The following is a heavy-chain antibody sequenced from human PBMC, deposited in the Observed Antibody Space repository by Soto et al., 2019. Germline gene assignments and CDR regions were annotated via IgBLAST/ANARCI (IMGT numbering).Heavy chain of an antibody. D-gene: IGHD6-6*01. J-gene: IGHJ5*02. CDR1: GYPFTSYA. V-gene: IGHV1-3*01. CDR3: ARATQKAARPTYWFDP. CDR2: INAGNGNT. Sequence: GSSVKVCFKASGYPFTSYAMHLVRQAPGQRLEWMGWINAGNGNTKYSQKFQGRVTITRDTSASTAYMELSSLRSEDTAVYYCARATQKAARPTYWFDPWGQGTMVTVSS.